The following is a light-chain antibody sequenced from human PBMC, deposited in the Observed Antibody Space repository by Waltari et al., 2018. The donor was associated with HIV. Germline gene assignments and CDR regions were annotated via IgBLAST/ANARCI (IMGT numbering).Light chain of an antibody. J-gene: IGLJ1*01. V-gene: IGLV2-14*01. CDR2: EVS. CDR1: RRDVGGYNY. CDR3: SSYTSSSTSHV. Sequence: QSALTQPASVSGSPGQSITISCTGTRRDVGGYNYVSWYQQHPGKAPKLMIYEVSNRPSGVSNRFSGSKSGNTASLTISGLQAEDEADYYCSSYTSSSTSHVFGTGTKVTVL.